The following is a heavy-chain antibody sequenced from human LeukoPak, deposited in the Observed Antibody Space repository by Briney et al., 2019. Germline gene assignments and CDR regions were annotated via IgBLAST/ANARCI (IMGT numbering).Heavy chain of an antibody. CDR3: ARVRSYYDSSGYYTTLEY. D-gene: IGHD3-22*01. J-gene: IGHJ4*02. CDR1: GYTFTSYD. Sequence: ASVKVSCKASGYTFTSYDINWVRQATGQGPEWMGWMNPNSGNTGYAQKFQGRVSMTRNTSISTAYMELSSLRSEDTAVYYCARVRSYYDSSGYYTTLEYWGQGTLVTVSS. V-gene: IGHV1-8*01. CDR2: MNPNSGNT.